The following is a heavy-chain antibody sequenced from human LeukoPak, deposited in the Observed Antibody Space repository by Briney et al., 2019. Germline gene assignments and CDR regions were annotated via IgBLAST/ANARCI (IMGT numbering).Heavy chain of an antibody. V-gene: IGHV3-30*02. Sequence: GGSLRLSCAASGFTFSSYGMHWGRQAPGKGLEWVAFIRYDGSNKYYADSVKSRFTISRDNSKNTLYLQVNSLRAEDTAVYYCAKDLAGAGVVTLDYWGQGTLVTVSS. J-gene: IGHJ4*02. CDR1: GFTFSSYG. CDR3: AKDLAGAGVVTLDY. CDR2: IRYDGSNK. D-gene: IGHD2-21*02.